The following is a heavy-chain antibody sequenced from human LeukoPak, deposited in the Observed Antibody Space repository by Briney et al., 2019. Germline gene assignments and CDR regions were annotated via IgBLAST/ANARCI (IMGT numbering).Heavy chain of an antibody. D-gene: IGHD4-17*01. Sequence: SVKVPCKASGGTFNSYAISWVRQAPGQGGEWMGRIIPIFGTANYAQKFQGSVTITTDESTSTAYMELSSLRSEDTAVYYCAREHRDYGASDYWGQGTLVTVSS. V-gene: IGHV1-69*05. CDR2: IIPIFGTA. CDR1: GGTFNSYA. CDR3: AREHRDYGASDY. J-gene: IGHJ4*02.